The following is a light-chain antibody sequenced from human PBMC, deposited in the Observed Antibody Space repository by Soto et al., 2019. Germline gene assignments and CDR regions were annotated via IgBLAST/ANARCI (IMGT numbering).Light chain of an antibody. Sequence: DIVMTQSPDSLTLSLGERATINCKSSQSVFSRFRNKNYLGWFQQKPGQTPQLLIYWASTRESGVSDRFSGSGSGTDFTLTIDSLQAEDVAVYYCQQYYTTPTWTFGQGTKVDNK. CDR3: QQYYTTPTWT. V-gene: IGKV4-1*01. J-gene: IGKJ1*01. CDR1: QSVFSRFRNKNY. CDR2: WAS.